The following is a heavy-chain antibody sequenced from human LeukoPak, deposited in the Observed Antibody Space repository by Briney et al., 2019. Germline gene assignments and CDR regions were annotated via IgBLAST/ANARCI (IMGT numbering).Heavy chain of an antibody. CDR2: ISYDSNYR. J-gene: IGHJ4*02. CDR3: ARDRRYYFDY. V-gene: IGHV3-30*01. Sequence: AGGYLRLSCAASGFTFSHYPMHWVRQAPGKGLEWLAVISYDSNYRYYADSVKGRFTISRGNSNNTLYLQIDSLRPEDTAMYFCARDRRYYFDYWGQGTLVTVSS. CDR1: GFTFSHYP.